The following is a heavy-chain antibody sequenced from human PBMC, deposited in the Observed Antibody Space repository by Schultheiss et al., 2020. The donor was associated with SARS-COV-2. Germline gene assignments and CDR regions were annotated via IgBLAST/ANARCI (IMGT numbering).Heavy chain of an antibody. J-gene: IGHJ4*02. CDR1: GFTFSNAW. CDR3: TTAGYSYGSGLDY. Sequence: GGSLRLSCAASGFTFSNAWMSWVRQAPGKGLEWVGRIKSKTDGGTTDYAAPVKGRFTISRDDSKNTLYLQMNSLKTEDTAVYYCTTAGYSYGSGLDYWGRGTMVTVSS. D-gene: IGHD5-18*01. CDR2: IKSKTDGGTT. V-gene: IGHV3-15*01.